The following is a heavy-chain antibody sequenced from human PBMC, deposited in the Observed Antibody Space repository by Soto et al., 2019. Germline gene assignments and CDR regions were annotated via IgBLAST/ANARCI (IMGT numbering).Heavy chain of an antibody. CDR1: GYSFTSYW. J-gene: IGHJ6*02. CDR2: IYPGDSDT. Sequence: GESLKISCKGSGYSFTSYWIGWVRQMPGKGLEWMGIIYPGDSDTRYSPSFQGQVTISADKSISTTYLQWSSLKASDTVMYYCARHGPRNPTGYSYGPVYYYYYGMDVWGQGTTVTVSS. V-gene: IGHV5-51*01. D-gene: IGHD5-18*01. CDR3: ARHGPRNPTGYSYGPVYYYYYGMDV.